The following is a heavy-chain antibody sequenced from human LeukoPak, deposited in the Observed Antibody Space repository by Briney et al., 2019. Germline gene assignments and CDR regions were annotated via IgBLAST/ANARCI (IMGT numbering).Heavy chain of an antibody. J-gene: IGHJ4*02. Sequence: ASVKVSCKASGYTFTGYYMHWVRQAPGQGLEWMGWINPNSGGTNYAQKFQGRVTMTRDTSISTAYMELSRLRSDDTAVYYCARGPYYDILTGYYPPFFDYWGQGTLVTVSS. V-gene: IGHV1-2*02. D-gene: IGHD3-9*01. CDR1: GYTFTGYY. CDR2: INPNSGGT. CDR3: ARGPYYDILTGYYPPFFDY.